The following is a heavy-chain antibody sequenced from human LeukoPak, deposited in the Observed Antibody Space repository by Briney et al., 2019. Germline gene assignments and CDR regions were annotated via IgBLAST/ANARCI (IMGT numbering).Heavy chain of an antibody. CDR3: AKGIRITMVRGVVFDY. D-gene: IGHD3-10*01. J-gene: IGHJ4*02. CDR2: ISGSGGST. CDR1: GFTFSSYA. V-gene: IGHV3-23*01. Sequence: PGGSLRLSCAASGFTFSSYAMSWVRQAPGKGLEWVSAISGSGGSTYYADSVKGRLTISRDNSKNTLYLQMNSLGAEDTAVYYCAKGIRITMVRGVVFDYWGQGTLVTVSS.